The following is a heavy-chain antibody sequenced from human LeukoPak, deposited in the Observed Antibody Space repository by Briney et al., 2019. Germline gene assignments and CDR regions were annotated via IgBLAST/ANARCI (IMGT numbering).Heavy chain of an antibody. CDR2: INPNSGGT. CDR1: GYTFTGYY. CDR3: ARAFPLCSGGSCYPAY. J-gene: IGHJ4*02. Sequence: ASVKVSCKASGYTFTGYYMHWVRQAPGQGLEWMGWINPNSGGTNYAQKFQGRVTMTRDTSISTAYMELSRLRSDDTAVYYCARAFPLCSGGSCYPAYWGQGTLVTVSS. V-gene: IGHV1-2*02. D-gene: IGHD2-15*01.